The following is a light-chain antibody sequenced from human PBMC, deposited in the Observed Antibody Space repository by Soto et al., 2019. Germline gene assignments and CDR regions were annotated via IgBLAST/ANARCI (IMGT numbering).Light chain of an antibody. Sequence: QSVLTQPASVSGSPGQSITISCTGTSSDVGSYNLVSWYQQHPGKAPKLMIYEGSKRPSGASNRFSGSKSGNTASLTISGLQAEDEADYYCCSYGGSSTFDVVFGGGTKLTVL. CDR3: CSYGGSSTFDVV. V-gene: IGLV2-23*03. CDR1: SSDVGSYNL. J-gene: IGLJ2*01. CDR2: EGS.